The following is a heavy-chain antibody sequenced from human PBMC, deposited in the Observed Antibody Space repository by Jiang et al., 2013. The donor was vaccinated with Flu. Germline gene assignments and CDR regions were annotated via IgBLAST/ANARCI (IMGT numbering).Heavy chain of an antibody. D-gene: IGHD5-18*01. V-gene: IGHV4-39*07. CDR3: AKPRGHGYNVPESLDTFDV. CDR1: GDSISSTSYY. J-gene: IGHJ3*01. CDR2: VYYSGYT. Sequence: GSGLVKPSETLSLTCSVFGDSISSTSYYWAWIRQIPGKGLEWIGSVYYSGYTYYNPSLQSRATLSADTSNNQLSLKLSSVTAADTAVYYCAKPRGHGYNVPESLDTFDVWGPGTAVTVSS.